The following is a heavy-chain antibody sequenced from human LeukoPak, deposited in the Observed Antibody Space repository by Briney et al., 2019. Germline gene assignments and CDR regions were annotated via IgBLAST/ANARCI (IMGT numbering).Heavy chain of an antibody. V-gene: IGHV3-30*04. CDR1: GFTFSSYA. CDR2: ISYDGSNK. Sequence: GGSLRLSCAASGFTFSSYAMHWVRQAPGKGLEWVAVISYDGSNKYYADSVKGRFTISRDNSKNTLYLQINSLRAEDTAVYYCARDGGVSSSWADYWGQGTLVTVSS. CDR3: ARDGGVSSSWADY. D-gene: IGHD6-13*01. J-gene: IGHJ4*02.